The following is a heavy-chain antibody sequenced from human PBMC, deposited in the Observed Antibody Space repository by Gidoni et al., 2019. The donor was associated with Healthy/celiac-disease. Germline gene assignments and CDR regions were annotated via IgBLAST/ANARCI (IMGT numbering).Heavy chain of an antibody. J-gene: IGHJ4*02. CDR2: ISGSGGST. D-gene: IGHD3-22*01. Sequence: EVQLVESGGGLVQPGGSLRLSCAASGFPFSRYAMSWVRQAPGKGLEWVSAISGSGGSTYYADSVKGRFTISRDNSKNTLYLQMNSLRAEDTAVYYCASYSPNYYDSSGYRDYWGQGTLVTVSS. CDR3: ASYSPNYYDSSGYRDY. V-gene: IGHV3-23*04. CDR1: GFPFSRYA.